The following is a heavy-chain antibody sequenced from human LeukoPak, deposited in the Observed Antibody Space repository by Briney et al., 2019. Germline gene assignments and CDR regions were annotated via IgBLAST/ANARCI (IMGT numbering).Heavy chain of an antibody. CDR3: ARGRYCSSTSCYASGLITG. D-gene: IGHD2-2*01. CDR2: INHSGST. V-gene: IGHV4-34*01. CDR1: GVSFSGYY. J-gene: IGHJ4*02. Sequence: SETLSLTCAVYGVSFSGYYWSRLRPPPGKGLEWLGEINHSGSTNYNQSLKSRVTISVDTSKNQFSLKLSSVTAADTAVYYGARGRYCSSTSCYASGLITGWGQGTLGTVSS.